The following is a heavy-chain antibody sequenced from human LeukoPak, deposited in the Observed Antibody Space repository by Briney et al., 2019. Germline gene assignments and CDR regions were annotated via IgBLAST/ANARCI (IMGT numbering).Heavy chain of an antibody. CDR1: GYTFINHG. D-gene: IGHD3-10*01. Sequence: GGSLRLPCEASGYTFINHGLHWVRQAPGKGLEWVAVISYDGTDTFYADSVKGRFSISRDDSRNTLALQMNSLRLEDTAVYYCAKDDAGVPDYWGQGTLVLVSS. V-gene: IGHV3-30*18. J-gene: IGHJ4*02. CDR3: AKDDAGVPDY. CDR2: ISYDGTDT.